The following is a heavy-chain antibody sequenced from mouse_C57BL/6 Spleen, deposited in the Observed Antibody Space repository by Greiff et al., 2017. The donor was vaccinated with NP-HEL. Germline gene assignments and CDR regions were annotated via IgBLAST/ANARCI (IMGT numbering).Heavy chain of an antibody. CDR2: ILPGSGST. Sequence: VQLQQSGAELMKPGASVKLSCKATGYTFTGYWIEWVKQRPGHGLEWIGEILPGSGSTNYNEKFKGKATFTADTSSNTAYMQLSSLTTEDSAIYYCVVTTVVATGWYFDVWGTGTTVTVSS. V-gene: IGHV1-9*01. CDR1: GYTFTGYW. CDR3: VVTTVVATGWYFDV. J-gene: IGHJ1*03. D-gene: IGHD1-1*01.